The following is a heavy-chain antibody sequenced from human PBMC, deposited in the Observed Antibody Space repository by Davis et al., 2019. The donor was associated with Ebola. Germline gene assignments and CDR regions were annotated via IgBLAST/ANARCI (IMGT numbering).Heavy chain of an antibody. V-gene: IGHV4-38-2*02. J-gene: IGHJ1*01. CDR2: IYYSGIT. Sequence: SETLSLTCTVSGYSISTGYYWGWIRQPPGEGLEWIGYIYYSGITNYNPSLKSRVTISVDTSKNQFSLKLSSVTAADTAVYYCARESSEYFHHWGQGTLVTVSS. CDR1: GYSISTGYY. CDR3: ARESSEYFHH.